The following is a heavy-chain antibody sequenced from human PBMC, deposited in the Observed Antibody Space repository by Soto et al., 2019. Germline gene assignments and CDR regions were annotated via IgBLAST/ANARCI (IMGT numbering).Heavy chain of an antibody. D-gene: IGHD5-12*01. V-gene: IGHV3-30-3*01. Sequence: QVQLVESGGGVVQPGRSLRLSCAASGFTFSNYAMHWVRQAPGKGLEWVAVISYDGSNKYYADSVKGRFTISRDNNKNALYRQMTSLRAEDTDAYYCAREPQPQRWLQPIDYWGRGTLVTVSS. CDR1: GFTFSNYA. CDR3: AREPQPQRWLQPIDY. J-gene: IGHJ4*02. CDR2: ISYDGSNK.